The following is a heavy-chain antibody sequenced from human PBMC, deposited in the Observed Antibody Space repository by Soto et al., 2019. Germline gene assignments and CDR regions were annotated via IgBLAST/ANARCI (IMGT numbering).Heavy chain of an antibody. CDR3: ARGYGDYVWHWYFDL. J-gene: IGHJ2*01. Sequence: ASVKVSCKASGYTFTSYAMHWVRQAPGQRLEWMGWINAGNGNTKYSQKFQGRVTITRDTSASTAYMELSSLRSEDTAVYYCARGYGDYVWHWYFDLWGRGTLVTVSS. V-gene: IGHV1-3*01. CDR2: INAGNGNT. CDR1: GYTFTSYA. D-gene: IGHD4-17*01.